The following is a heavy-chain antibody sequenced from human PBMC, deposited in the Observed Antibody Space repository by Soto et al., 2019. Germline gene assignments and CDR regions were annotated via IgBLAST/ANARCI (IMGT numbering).Heavy chain of an antibody. J-gene: IGHJ5*02. CDR3: ARWETMVRGVIANWFDP. CDR2: IYYSGST. Sequence: LSLTCTVSGGSISSGGYYWSWIRQHPGKGLEWIGYIYYSGSTYYNPSLKSRVTISVDTSKNQFSLKLSSVTAADTAVYYCARWETMVRGVIANWFDPWGQGTLVTVSS. V-gene: IGHV4-31*03. D-gene: IGHD3-10*01. CDR1: GGSISSGGYY.